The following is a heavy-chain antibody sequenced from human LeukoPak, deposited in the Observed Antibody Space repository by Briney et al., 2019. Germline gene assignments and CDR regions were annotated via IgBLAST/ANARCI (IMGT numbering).Heavy chain of an antibody. CDR3: VRDTGRSWSS. V-gene: IGHV3-7*03. J-gene: IGHJ5*02. CDR1: GFTFSSNW. Sequence: PGGSLRLSCAASGFTFSSNWMIWVRQAPGKGLEWVANIKQDGSDKNYVDSVKGRFTISRDNAKSSVDLQMNSLRAEDTAVYFCVRDTGRSWSSWGQGTLVTVSS. D-gene: IGHD6-13*01. CDR2: IKQDGSDK.